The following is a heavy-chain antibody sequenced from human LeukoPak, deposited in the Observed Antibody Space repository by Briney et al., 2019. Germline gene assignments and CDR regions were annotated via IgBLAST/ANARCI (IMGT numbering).Heavy chain of an antibody. CDR2: INHSGST. Sequence: SETLSLTCAVYGGSFSGYYWSWIRQPPGKGLEWIGEINHSGSTNYNPSLKSRVTISVDTSKNQFSLKLSSVTAADTAVYYCARAAKVAPSRVCLDVWGKGTTVTVSS. J-gene: IGHJ6*04. CDR3: ARAAKVAPSRVCLDV. D-gene: IGHD5-12*01. V-gene: IGHV4-34*01. CDR1: GGSFSGYY.